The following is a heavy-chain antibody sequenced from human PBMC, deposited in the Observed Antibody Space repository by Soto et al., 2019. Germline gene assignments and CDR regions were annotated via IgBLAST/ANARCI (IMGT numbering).Heavy chain of an antibody. J-gene: IGHJ4*02. CDR3: AGGRFPSSGWFGLLAH. D-gene: IGHD6-19*01. Sequence: QVQLVQSGAEVKKPGSSVKVSCEASGGTFSSDALNWVRQAPGQGLEWMGGIIPMFGTATYAQKFQGKITIIADESTNTGYMELSSLRSEDTAVYYCAGGRFPSSGWFGLLAHWGQGTLVTVSS. CDR2: IIPMFGTA. CDR1: GGTFSSDA. V-gene: IGHV1-69*12.